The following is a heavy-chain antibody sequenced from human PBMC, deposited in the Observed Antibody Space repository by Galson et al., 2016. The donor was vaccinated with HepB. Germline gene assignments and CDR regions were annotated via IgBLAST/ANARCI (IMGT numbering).Heavy chain of an antibody. V-gene: IGHV4-31*03. CDR3: ARSYSSNYLNT. CDR2: HFYGGGT. D-gene: IGHD3-16*02. J-gene: IGHJ4*02. Sequence: TLSLTCTVSGGSISNSGYYWSWIRQHPGKGLEWIGYHFYGGGTYYNPSLKSRLSISVDTSKNQFSLNLSSVTAADTAVYYCARSYSSNYLNTWGRGTLVTVSS. CDR1: GGSISNSGYY.